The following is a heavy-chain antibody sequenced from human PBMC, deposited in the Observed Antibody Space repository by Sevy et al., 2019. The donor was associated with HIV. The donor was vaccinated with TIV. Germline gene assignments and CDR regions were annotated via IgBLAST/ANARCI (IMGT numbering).Heavy chain of an antibody. CDR3: VLDPGLPQWRSLGY. D-gene: IGHD6-19*01. V-gene: IGHV3-23*01. CDR2: ISGSGRNT. CDR1: GITFVAYA. Sequence: GESLKISCAASGITFVAYAMSWVRQAPGKGLEWVSTISGSGRNTYYADSVKARFTISRDNSQNTLYLQLNSLRGEDTARYYCVLDPGLPQWRSLGYWGQGTLVTVSS. J-gene: IGHJ4*02.